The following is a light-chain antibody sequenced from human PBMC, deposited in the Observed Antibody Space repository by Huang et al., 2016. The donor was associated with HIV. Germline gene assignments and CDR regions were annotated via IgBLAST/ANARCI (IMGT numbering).Light chain of an antibody. CDR1: QSLLSASNSQNY. V-gene: IGKV4-1*01. Sequence: VMTQSPDSLAVSLGERATIKCKSSQSLLSASNSQNYLAWYQQKVGQPPKLLIYWASTRAPGVPARFSGSGSGPDFSLTIANLQAEDVAIYYCQQYYTTPRTFGPGTKVEIK. J-gene: IGKJ3*01. CDR2: WAS. CDR3: QQYYTTPRT.